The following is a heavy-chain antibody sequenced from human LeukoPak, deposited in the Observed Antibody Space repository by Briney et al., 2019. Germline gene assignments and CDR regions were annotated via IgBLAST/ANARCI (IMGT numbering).Heavy chain of an antibody. CDR2: IWYDGSNK. J-gene: IGHJ5*02. CDR3: AKGSYSSSSGWFDP. CDR1: GFTFSGYG. V-gene: IGHV3-33*06. D-gene: IGHD6-13*01. Sequence: GRSLRLSCAASGFTFSGYGMHWVRQAPGKGLEWVAVIWYDGSNKYYADSVKGRFTISRDNSKNTLYLQMNSLRAEDTAVYYCAKGSYSSSSGWFDPWGQGTLVTVSS.